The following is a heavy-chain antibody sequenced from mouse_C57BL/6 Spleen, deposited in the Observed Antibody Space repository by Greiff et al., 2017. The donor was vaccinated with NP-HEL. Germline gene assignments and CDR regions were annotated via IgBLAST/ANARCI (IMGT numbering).Heavy chain of an antibody. Sequence: VQLQQSGAELVKPGASVKMSCKASGYTFTSYWITWVKQRPGQGLEWIGDIYPGSGSTNYNEKFKSKATLTVDTSSRTAYLQLSSLTSEDSAVYDCARSGLRREGFDYWGQGTTLTVSS. CDR1: GYTFTSYW. D-gene: IGHD2-4*01. CDR3: ARSGLRREGFDY. J-gene: IGHJ2*01. V-gene: IGHV1-55*01. CDR2: IYPGSGST.